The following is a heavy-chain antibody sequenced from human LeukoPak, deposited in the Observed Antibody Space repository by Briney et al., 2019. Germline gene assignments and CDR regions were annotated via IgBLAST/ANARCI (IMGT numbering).Heavy chain of an antibody. D-gene: IGHD3-16*01. CDR3: ASGLRTDDENDTDY. V-gene: IGHV4-39*07. CDR2: SYYSGSP. Sequence: SETLSLTCTVSGGSISSSSYYWGWIRQPPGKGLEWIGSSYYSGSPYYNPSLKSRVTVSVDTSKNQFSLKLSSVTAADTAVYYCASGLRTDDENDTDYWGQGTLVTVSS. J-gene: IGHJ4*02. CDR1: GGSISSSSYY.